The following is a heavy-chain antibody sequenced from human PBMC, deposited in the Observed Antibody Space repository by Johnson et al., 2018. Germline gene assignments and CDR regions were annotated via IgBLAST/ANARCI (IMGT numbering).Heavy chain of an antibody. J-gene: IGHJ3*02. CDR1: GFIFSSYG. CDR2: ISYDGSNK. D-gene: IGHD3-10*01. V-gene: IGHV3-30*03. Sequence: QEQLGQSGGGVVQPGRTMILSCAASGFIFSSYGLHWVRQAPGKGLEWVAVISYDGSNKYYADSVKGRFTISRDNSKNTLYLQINSLSAEDTAVYYWARDRGYGSGSYGAFDIWGQGTMVTVSS. CDR3: ARDRGYGSGSYGAFDI.